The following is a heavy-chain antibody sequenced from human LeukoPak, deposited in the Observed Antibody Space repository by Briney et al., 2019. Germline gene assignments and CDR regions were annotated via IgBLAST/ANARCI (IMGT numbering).Heavy chain of an antibody. CDR3: ARQTAYYYDSSGYPPHV. Sequence: SVKVSCKASGYTFTSYAISWVRQAPGQGLEWMGRIIPILGIANYAQKFQGRVTITADKSTSTAYMELSSLRSEDTAVYYCARQTAYYYDSSGYPPHVWGQGTLVTVSS. D-gene: IGHD3-22*01. V-gene: IGHV1-69*04. J-gene: IGHJ4*02. CDR1: GYTFTSYA. CDR2: IIPILGIA.